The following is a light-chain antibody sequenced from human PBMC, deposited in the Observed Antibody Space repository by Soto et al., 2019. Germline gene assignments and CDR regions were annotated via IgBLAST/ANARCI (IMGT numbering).Light chain of an antibody. J-gene: IGKJ4*01. V-gene: IGKV1-5*03. CDR3: QQYNTYPLS. CDR1: QSISTW. CDR2: KAS. Sequence: DIQMTQSPSTLSASVGDRVTITCRASQSISTWLAWYQQKPGKAPKLLIYKASNLEGGVPSRFSGSGSGTEFTITLNSLQPDDCATYYCQQYNTYPLSFGGGTTVEIK.